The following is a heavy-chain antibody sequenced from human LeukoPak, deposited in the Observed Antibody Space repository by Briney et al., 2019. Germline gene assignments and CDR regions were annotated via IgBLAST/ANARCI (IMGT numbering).Heavy chain of an antibody. J-gene: IGHJ4*02. CDR2: IYSGGST. CDR3: ARRKVRGVMFDY. CDR1: GFTVSSNY. Sequence: GGSLRLSCAASGFTVSSNYMSWVRQAPGKGLEWVSVIYSGGSTYYADSVKGRFTISRDNSKNTLYLQMNSLRAEDTAVYYCARRKVRGVMFDYWGQGTLVTVSS. V-gene: IGHV3-66*04. D-gene: IGHD3-10*01.